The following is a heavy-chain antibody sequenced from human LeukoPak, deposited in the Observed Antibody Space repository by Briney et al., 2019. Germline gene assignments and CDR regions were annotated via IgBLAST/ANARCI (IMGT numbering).Heavy chain of an antibody. Sequence: SSETLSLTCAVYGGSFSGYYWSWIRQPPGKGLEWIGEINHSGSTNYNPSLKSRVTISVDTSKNQFSLKLSSVTAADTAVYYCARGLAAAGISDYWGQGTLVTVSS. CDR2: INHSGST. V-gene: IGHV4-34*01. J-gene: IGHJ4*02. D-gene: IGHD6-13*01. CDR3: ARGLAAAGISDY. CDR1: GGSFSGYY.